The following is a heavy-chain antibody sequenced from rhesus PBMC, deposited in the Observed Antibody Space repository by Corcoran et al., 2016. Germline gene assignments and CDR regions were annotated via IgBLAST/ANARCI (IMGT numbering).Heavy chain of an antibody. CDR3: AKERVAHCSDSGCSFDY. Sequence: EVQLVESGGGLVQPGGSLRLSCAASGFTFSSYGMSWVRQAPGKGLEWVSKMSNGGGSTNNAAPVKGRFTIARDNSKNPLSLQMNSLRAEDTAVYYCAKERVAHCSDSGCSFDYWGQGVLVTVSS. J-gene: IGHJ4*01. CDR2: MSNGGGST. D-gene: IGHD2-33*01. CDR1: GFTFSSYG. V-gene: IGHV3S5*01.